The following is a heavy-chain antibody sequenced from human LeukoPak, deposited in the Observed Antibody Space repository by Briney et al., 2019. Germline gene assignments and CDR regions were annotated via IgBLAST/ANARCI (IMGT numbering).Heavy chain of an antibody. Sequence: ASVKVSCKASGYTFTGYYMHWVRQAPGQGLEWMGRINPNSGGTNYAQKFQGRVTMIRDTSISTAYMELSRLRSDDTAVYYCARVSIAVAGTRIDYWGQGTLVTVSS. CDR1: GYTFTGYY. CDR3: ARVSIAVAGTRIDY. J-gene: IGHJ4*02. D-gene: IGHD6-19*01. V-gene: IGHV1-2*06. CDR2: INPNSGGT.